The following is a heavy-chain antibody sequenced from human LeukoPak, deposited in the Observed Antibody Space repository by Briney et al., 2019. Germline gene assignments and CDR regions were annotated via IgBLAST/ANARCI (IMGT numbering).Heavy chain of an antibody. V-gene: IGHV3-33*01. CDR3: TRYNNDHFDY. CDR1: GSTFGANG. D-gene: IGHD1-14*01. Sequence: PGGSLRPSFAGLGSTFGANGMHWFRQPPGKGMDWVAVIAYDGSRAFYADSVKGRFTISRDNSKNTMSVQMDDLRAEDTAVYYCTRYNNDHFDYWGQGTLVTVSS. J-gene: IGHJ4*02. CDR2: IAYDGSRA.